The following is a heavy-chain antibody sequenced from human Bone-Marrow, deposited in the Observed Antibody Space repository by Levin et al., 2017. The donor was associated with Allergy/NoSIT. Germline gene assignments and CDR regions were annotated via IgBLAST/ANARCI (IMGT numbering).Heavy chain of an antibody. Sequence: GESLKISCAASGFTFSDYYMSWIRQAPGKGLEWVSYVRGNGAEATYADSVRGRFTISRDNAKNSLYLQMNSLRVEDTALYYCARVLRGYRHYGGWGQGTLVTVSS. V-gene: IGHV3-11*06. J-gene: IGHJ4*02. CDR2: VRGNGAEA. CDR1: GFTFSDYY. CDR3: ARVLRGYRHYGG. D-gene: IGHD4-23*01.